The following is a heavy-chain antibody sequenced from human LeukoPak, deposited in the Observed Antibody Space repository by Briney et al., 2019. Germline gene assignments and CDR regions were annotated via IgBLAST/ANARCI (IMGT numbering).Heavy chain of an antibody. CDR2: VNPDGSSI. V-gene: IGHV3-74*01. J-gene: IGHJ4*02. Sequence: GRSLRLFCAASGLTFSKYWMHWVRQVPEKGLVWVSRVNPDGSSITYANSVKGRFASSRDNAKNTLYLQMNRLRVEDTAVYYCARGGSYGDYWGQGVLVTVSS. CDR1: GLTFSKYW. D-gene: IGHD3-16*01. CDR3: ARGGSYGDY.